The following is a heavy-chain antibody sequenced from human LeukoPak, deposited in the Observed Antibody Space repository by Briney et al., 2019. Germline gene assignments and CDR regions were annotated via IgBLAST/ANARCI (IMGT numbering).Heavy chain of an antibody. CDR3: ARDPYNGNYGDSYYYYMDV. V-gene: IGHV3-21*01. J-gene: IGHJ6*03. CDR1: GFTFSSYS. D-gene: IGHD1-26*01. CDR2: ISSSSSYI. Sequence: GGSLRLSCAASGFTFSSYSMNWVRQAPGKGLEWVSSISSSSSYIYYADSVKGRFTISRDNAKSSLYLQMNSLRAEDTAIYYCARDPYNGNYGDSYYYYMDVWGKGTTVTISS.